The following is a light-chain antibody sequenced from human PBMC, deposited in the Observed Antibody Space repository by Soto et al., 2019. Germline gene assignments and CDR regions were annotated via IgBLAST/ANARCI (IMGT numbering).Light chain of an antibody. Sequence: EIVLTQSPDTLSLSPGERATLSCRASQSVSSSYLGWYQQKPGQAPRLLIFGASNRATGIPDRFSGSGSESDFTLTITRLEPEDFAVYYCQQYSDSAWTFGQGIRVEIK. CDR1: QSVSSSY. CDR3: QQYSDSAWT. CDR2: GAS. J-gene: IGKJ1*01. V-gene: IGKV3-20*01.